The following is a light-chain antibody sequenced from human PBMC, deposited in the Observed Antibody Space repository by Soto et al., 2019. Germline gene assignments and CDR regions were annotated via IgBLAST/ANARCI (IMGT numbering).Light chain of an antibody. V-gene: IGKV1-5*01. J-gene: IGKJ1*01. CDR1: QNIRNW. CDR3: QQYNSYSPT. CDR2: DAS. Sequence: DIQITQCPSSLSASVGDSVTITCRASQNIRNWLAWYQQKPGKAPNPLIYDASSLKSGVPARFSGSGYGTEFTLTISGLQPGDSATYYCQQYNSYSPTFGQGTKVDI.